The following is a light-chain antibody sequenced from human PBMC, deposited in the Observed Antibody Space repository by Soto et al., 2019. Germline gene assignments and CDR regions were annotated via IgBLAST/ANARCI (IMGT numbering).Light chain of an antibody. CDR1: SSDVGGYNY. V-gene: IGLV2-14*03. CDR2: EVT. J-gene: IGLJ1*01. Sequence: QSALTPPASVSGSPGQSITISCTGTSSDVGGYNYVSWYQQHPGKAPKLMIYEVTKRPSGVSNRFSGSKSGNTASLTISGLQAEDEADYYCSSYTGSPYVFGTGTKVTVL. CDR3: SSYTGSPYV.